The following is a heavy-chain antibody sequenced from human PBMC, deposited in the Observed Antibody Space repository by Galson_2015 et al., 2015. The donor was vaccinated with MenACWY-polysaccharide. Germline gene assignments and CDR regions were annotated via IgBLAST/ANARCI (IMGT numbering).Heavy chain of an antibody. V-gene: IGHV3-33*08. J-gene: IGHJ6*04. Sequence: SLRLSCAASGFTFSDYYMDWVRQAPGRGLEWVAVIWYDGSEYYYGDSVEGRFTISRDNSKNMAYLQMNSLRAEDTALYYCARLQSKYLDVWGKGTTVTVSS. CDR2: IWYDGSEY. CDR3: ARLQSKYLDV. CDR1: GFTFSDYY. D-gene: IGHD4-11*01.